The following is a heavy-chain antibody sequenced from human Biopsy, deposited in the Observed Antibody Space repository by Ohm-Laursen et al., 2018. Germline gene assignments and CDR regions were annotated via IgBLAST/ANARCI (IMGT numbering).Heavy chain of an antibody. CDR1: GYTFNDYY. J-gene: IGHJ4*02. Sequence: ASVKVSCKASGYTFNDYYLHWVRQAPGQGLEWMGSIYPNSGDTDFAQKFQGRVSMTRDTSVSTAYLELSSLRSDDTAIYYCARDLLEWSLPSWGQGTLVTVSS. CDR2: IYPNSGDT. D-gene: IGHD3-3*01. V-gene: IGHV1-2*02. CDR3: ARDLLEWSLPS.